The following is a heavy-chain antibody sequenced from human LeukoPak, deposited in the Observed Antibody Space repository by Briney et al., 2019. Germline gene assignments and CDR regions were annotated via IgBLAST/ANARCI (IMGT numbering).Heavy chain of an antibody. J-gene: IGHJ4*02. CDR2: ISYDGSNK. V-gene: IGHV3-30-3*01. Sequence: PGGSLRLSCAASGFTFSSYAMHWVRQAPGKGLEWVAVISYDGSNKYYADSVKGRFTISRDNSKNTLYLQMNSLRAEDTAVYYCARDRQIAVAGHFDYWGQGTLVTVSS. CDR3: ARDRQIAVAGHFDY. D-gene: IGHD6-19*01. CDR1: GFTFSSYA.